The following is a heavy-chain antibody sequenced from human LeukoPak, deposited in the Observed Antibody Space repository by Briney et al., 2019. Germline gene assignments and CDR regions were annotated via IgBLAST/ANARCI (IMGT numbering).Heavy chain of an antibody. CDR1: GFTFNSYW. Sequence: PGGSLRLSCAASGFTFNSYWMHWVRQDPGKGLMWLSRISGDGRATTYADSVKGRFTISRDSSKNTVYLQMNSLRAEDTAVYYCARDQRSSSWFDYWGQGTLVTVSS. CDR3: ARDQRSSSWFDY. J-gene: IGHJ4*02. V-gene: IGHV3-74*01. CDR2: ISGDGRAT. D-gene: IGHD6-13*01.